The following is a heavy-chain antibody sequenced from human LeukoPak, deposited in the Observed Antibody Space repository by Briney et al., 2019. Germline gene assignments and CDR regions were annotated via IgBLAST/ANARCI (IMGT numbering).Heavy chain of an antibody. J-gene: IGHJ4*02. D-gene: IGHD2-2*01. V-gene: IGHV3-74*03. Sequence: GGSLRLSCAAPGFTFSNYWIHWVRQAPGKGLVWVSRIDNAGSITTYADSVKGRFTVSRDNAKNSLFLQINNLRVEDTAVYFCAREVLIVLEPAANTIDYWGQGTRVTVSS. CDR1: GFTFSNYW. CDR2: IDNAGSIT. CDR3: AREVLIVLEPAANTIDY.